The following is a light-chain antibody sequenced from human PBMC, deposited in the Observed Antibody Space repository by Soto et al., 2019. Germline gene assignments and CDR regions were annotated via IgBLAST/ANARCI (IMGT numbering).Light chain of an antibody. J-gene: IGLJ2*01. CDR3: CLYTASYSV. V-gene: IGLV2-11*01. Sequence: QSALTQPRSVSGSPGQSVAISCTRTSSDVGTFDFVSWYQQHPGKAPKLMLYDVTKRPSGVPDRFSGSKSGDTASLTISGLQAEDEADYDCCLYTASYSVFGGGTKLTVL. CDR2: DVT. CDR1: SSDVGTFDF.